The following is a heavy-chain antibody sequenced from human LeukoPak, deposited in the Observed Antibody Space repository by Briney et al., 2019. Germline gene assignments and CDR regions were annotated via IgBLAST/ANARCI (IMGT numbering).Heavy chain of an antibody. V-gene: IGHV4-34*01. CDR3: ARGVYYIPY. Sequence: SETLSLTCAVYGGSFSAYNWSGIRHPPGKGREWSGEINHSGGTTYNPSLTRRVTISVDTSKKKFSLKLSSVTAAHTALSYCARGVYYIPYWGQGTLVTVPS. CDR1: GGSFSAYN. J-gene: IGHJ4*02. CDR2: INHSGGT. D-gene: IGHD3-10*01.